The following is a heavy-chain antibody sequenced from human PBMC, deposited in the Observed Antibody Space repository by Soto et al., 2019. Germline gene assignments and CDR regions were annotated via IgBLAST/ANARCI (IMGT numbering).Heavy chain of an antibody. CDR2: ISYDGSNK. D-gene: IGHD3-3*01. CDR3: AKAKPLRSGYYFDY. Sequence: PGGSLRLSCAASGFTFSSYGMHWVRQAPGKGLEWVAVISYDGSNKYYADSVKGRFTISRDNSKNTLYLQMNSLRAEDTAVYYCAKAKPLRSGYYFDYWGQGTLVTVSS. CDR1: GFTFSSYG. J-gene: IGHJ4*02. V-gene: IGHV3-30*18.